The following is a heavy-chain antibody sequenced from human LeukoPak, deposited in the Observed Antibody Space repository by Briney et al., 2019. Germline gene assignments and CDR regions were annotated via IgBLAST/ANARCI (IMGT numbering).Heavy chain of an antibody. J-gene: IGHJ4*02. Sequence: GGSLRLSCAASGFTFSSYWMHWVRQAPGKGLEWVANIKKDGSEKYYVDSVKGRFTISRDNAKNSLYLQMNSLRAEDTAVYYCARDLYRIVVVPHYFDYWGQGTLVTVSS. CDR2: IKKDGSEK. D-gene: IGHD3-22*01. CDR1: GFTFSSYW. CDR3: ARDLYRIVVVPHYFDY. V-gene: IGHV3-7*01.